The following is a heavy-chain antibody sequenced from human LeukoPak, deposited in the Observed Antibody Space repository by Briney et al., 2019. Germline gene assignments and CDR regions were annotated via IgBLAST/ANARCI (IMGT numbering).Heavy chain of an antibody. J-gene: IGHJ4*02. CDR1: GGTFSSYA. CDR2: IIPIFGTA. D-gene: IGHD3-10*01. CDR3: ARDRNTYYYGSGSYYSFDY. Sequence: SVKVSCKASGGTFSSYAISWVRQAPGQGLEWMGGIIPIFGTANHAQKFQGRVTITADESTSTAYMELSSLRSEDTAVYYCARDRNTYYYGSGSYYSFDYWGQGTLVTVSS. V-gene: IGHV1-69*01.